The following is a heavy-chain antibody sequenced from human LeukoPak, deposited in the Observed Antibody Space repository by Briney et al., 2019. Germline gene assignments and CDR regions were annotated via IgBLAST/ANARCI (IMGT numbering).Heavy chain of an antibody. J-gene: IGHJ5*02. CDR1: GGSISSYY. Sequence: PPQRMPLTCTVSGGSISSYYWSWIRQPPGKGLEWIGYIFSIGRLNYNPSLKSRVTILADTSKNQFSLKLSSVTAADTAVYYCARTKVGWSSNWFDPWGQRTLFTLSS. V-gene: IGHV4-59*01. CDR3: ARTKVGWSSNWFDP. CDR2: IFSIGRL. D-gene: IGHD6-19*01.